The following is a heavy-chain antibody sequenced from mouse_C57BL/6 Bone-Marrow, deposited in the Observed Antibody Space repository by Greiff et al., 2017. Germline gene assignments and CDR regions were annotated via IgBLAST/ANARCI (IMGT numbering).Heavy chain of an antibody. CDR2: IYPGSGST. J-gene: IGHJ2*01. CDR1: GYTFTSYW. V-gene: IGHV1-55*01. D-gene: IGHD2-5*01. CDR3: ARAGSNYDYFDY. Sequence: QVQLQQPGAELVKPGASVKMSCKASGYTFTSYWITWVKQRPGQGLEWIGDIYPGSGSTNYNEKFKSKATLTVDTSSSTAYMQLSSLTSEDSAVYYCARAGSNYDYFDYGGQGTTLTVSS.